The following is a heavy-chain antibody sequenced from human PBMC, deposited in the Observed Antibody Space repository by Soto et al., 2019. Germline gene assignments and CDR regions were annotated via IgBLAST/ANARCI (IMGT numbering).Heavy chain of an antibody. J-gene: IGHJ5*02. Sequence: QVQLVESGGGVVQPGRSLRLSCAASGFTFSSYAMHWVRQAPGKGLEWGAVISYDGSNKYYADSVKGRFTISRDNSKNTLYLQMKSLRAEDTAVYYCAEVGYCRGGRCLSWGQGTLVTVSS. V-gene: IGHV3-30-3*01. CDR3: AEVGYCRGGRCLS. CDR1: GFTFSSYA. CDR2: ISYDGSNK. D-gene: IGHD2-15*01.